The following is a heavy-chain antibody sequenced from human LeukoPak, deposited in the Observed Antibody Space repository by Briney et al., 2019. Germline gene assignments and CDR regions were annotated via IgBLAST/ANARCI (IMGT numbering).Heavy chain of an antibody. CDR3: AKYGDYRYLYGMDV. CDR2: ISSSGRTE. CDR1: GFTFSNYE. Sequence: PGGSLRLSCAASGFTFSNYEMNWVRQAPGKGLEWVSYISSSGRTENYADSEKGRFTISRDNAKNSLYLQMNNLRAEDTAIYYCAKYGDYRYLYGMDVWGQGTTVTVSS. D-gene: IGHD4-17*01. J-gene: IGHJ6*02. V-gene: IGHV3-48*03.